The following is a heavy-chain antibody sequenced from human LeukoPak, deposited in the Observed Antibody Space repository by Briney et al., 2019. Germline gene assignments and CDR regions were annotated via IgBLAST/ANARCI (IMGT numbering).Heavy chain of an antibody. CDR2: ISYDGNNK. Sequence: PGGSLRLSCAASGFTVSSNYMNWVRQAPGKGLEWVAIISYDGNNKFYADSVKGRFTISRDNSKNTLFLQMNSLRAEDTALYYCARGLYSSASFLDYWGQGALVTVSS. V-gene: IGHV3-30-3*01. D-gene: IGHD3-22*01. CDR3: ARGLYSSASFLDY. J-gene: IGHJ4*01. CDR1: GFTVSSNY.